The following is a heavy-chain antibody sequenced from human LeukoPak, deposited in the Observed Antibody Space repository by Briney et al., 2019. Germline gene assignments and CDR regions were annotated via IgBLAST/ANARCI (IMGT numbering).Heavy chain of an antibody. CDR2: MNPNSGNT. Sequence: ASVKVSCKASGYTFTSYDINWVRQATGQGLEWMGWMNPNSGNTGYAQKFQGRVTMTRSTSISTAYMELSSLRSEDTAVYYCARVGGSYGYYYYYGTDVWGQGTTVTVSS. D-gene: IGHD5-18*01. CDR3: ARVGGSYGYYYYYGTDV. J-gene: IGHJ6*02. CDR1: GYTFTSYD. V-gene: IGHV1-8*01.